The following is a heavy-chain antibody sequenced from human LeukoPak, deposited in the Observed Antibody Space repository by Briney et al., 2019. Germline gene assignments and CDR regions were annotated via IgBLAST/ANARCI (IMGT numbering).Heavy chain of an antibody. CDR1: GLTFSNSW. D-gene: IGHD5-12*01. CDR3: ARDLGLRGSA. Sequence: GGSLRLSCEASGLTFSNSWMHWVRQIPGKGLVWVSRMYGDMRDISYADSVKGRFTISRDNAKNTVYLQMNSLRGEDTAVYYCARDLGLRGSAWGQGTLVTVSS. CDR2: MYGDMRDI. J-gene: IGHJ5*02. V-gene: IGHV3-74*01.